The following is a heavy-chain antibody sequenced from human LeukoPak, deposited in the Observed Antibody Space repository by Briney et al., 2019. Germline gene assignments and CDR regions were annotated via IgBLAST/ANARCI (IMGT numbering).Heavy chain of an antibody. CDR3: AKDQTVATTSNFDY. CDR1: GFTFSSYA. V-gene: IGHV3-23*01. CDR2: ISGSGGST. J-gene: IGHJ4*02. D-gene: IGHD5-12*01. Sequence: PGRSLRLSCAASGFTFSSYAMSWVRQAPGKGLEWVSAISGSGGSTYYADSVKGRFTISRDNSKNTLYLQMNSLRAEDTAVYYCAKDQTVATTSNFDYWGQGTLVTVSS.